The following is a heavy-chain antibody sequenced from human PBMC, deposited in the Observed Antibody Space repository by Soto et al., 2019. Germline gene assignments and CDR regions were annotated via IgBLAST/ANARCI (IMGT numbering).Heavy chain of an antibody. V-gene: IGHV1-2*02. CDR3: ARSPQSHRIVGAGGNGLDS. D-gene: IGHD1-26*01. J-gene: IGHJ5*01. CDR2: ISPDTGGS. CDR1: GFPFNDYY. Sequence: QMLLVQSGAEVKKPGASVKVSCKTSGFPFNDYYIHWVRQAPGQGLEWMGWISPDTGGSNYAQKFLGRVTMTRDTSIRTAYMELISLISGDTAVYYCARSPQSHRIVGAGGNGLDSWGLGTLVTVSS.